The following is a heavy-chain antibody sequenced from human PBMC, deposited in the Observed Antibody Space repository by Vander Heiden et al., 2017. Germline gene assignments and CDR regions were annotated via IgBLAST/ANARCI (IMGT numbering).Heavy chain of an antibody. CDR3: AKGDNYDSSGYYPYYFDY. J-gene: IGHJ4*02. V-gene: IGHV3-23*01. D-gene: IGHD3-22*01. CDR2: ISGSGGST. Sequence: EVQLLESGGGLVQPGGSLRLSCAASGFTFSSYAMSWVRQAPGKGLEWVSAISGSGGSTYYADSVKGRVTISRDNSKNTLYLQMNSLRAEETAVYYCAKGDNYDSSGYYPYYFDYWGQGTLVTVSS. CDR1: GFTFSSYA.